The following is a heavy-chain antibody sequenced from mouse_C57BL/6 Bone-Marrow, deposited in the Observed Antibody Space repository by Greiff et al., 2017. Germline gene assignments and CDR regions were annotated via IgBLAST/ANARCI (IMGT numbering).Heavy chain of an antibody. Sequence: QVQLQQPGAELVRPGSSVKLSCKASGYTFTSYWMDWVKQRPGQGLEWIGNIYPSDSETHYNQKFKDKATLTVDKSSSTAYMQLSSLTSEDSAVYYCARGHPIRGYYFDYWGQGTTLTVSS. CDR2: IYPSDSET. CDR3: ARGHPIRGYYFDY. D-gene: IGHD6-1*01. J-gene: IGHJ2*01. V-gene: IGHV1-61*01. CDR1: GYTFTSYW.